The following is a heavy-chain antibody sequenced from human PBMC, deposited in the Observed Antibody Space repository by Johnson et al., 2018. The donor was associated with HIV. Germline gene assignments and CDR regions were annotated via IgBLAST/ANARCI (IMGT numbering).Heavy chain of an antibody. CDR2: IRYDGSNT. J-gene: IGHJ3*02. V-gene: IGHV3-30*02. CDR1: GFTFSSSG. CDR3: VRRPFGAAPGADTFDI. D-gene: IGHD6-13*01. Sequence: QMQLVESGGGLVKPGGSLRLSCAASGFTFSSSGMNWVRQAPGKGLEWVAFIRYDGSNTYDADSVRGRFTISRDNSKNTLYLQMNSLRAEDTAVYYCVRRPFGAAPGADTFDIWGQGTMVTVSS.